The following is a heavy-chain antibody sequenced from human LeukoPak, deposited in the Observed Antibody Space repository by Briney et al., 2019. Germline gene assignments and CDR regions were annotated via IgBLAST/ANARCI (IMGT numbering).Heavy chain of an antibody. J-gene: IGHJ4*02. CDR3: AREFVVTANYFDY. V-gene: IGHV4-31*03. Sequence: SETLSLTCTVSGGSISSGTYFWNWIRQHPGKGLEWIGYIYYSGSTYYNPSLKSRVTISVDTSKNQFSLKLSSVTAADTAVYYCAREFVVTANYFDYWGQGTLVTVSS. CDR1: GGSISSGTYF. CDR2: IYYSGST. D-gene: IGHD2-21*02.